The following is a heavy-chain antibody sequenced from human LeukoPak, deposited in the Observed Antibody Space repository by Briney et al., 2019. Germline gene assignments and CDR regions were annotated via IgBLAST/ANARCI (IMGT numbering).Heavy chain of an antibody. CDR3: ARENKQQGFDP. CDR1: GGSISSYY. CDR2: IYYSGST. Sequence: SETLSLTCTVSGGSISSYYWSWIRQPPGKGLEWIGHIYYSGSTNYNPSLKSRVTISVDTSKNQFSLKLSSVTAADTAVYYCARENKQQGFDPWSQGTLVTVSS. J-gene: IGHJ5*02. V-gene: IGHV4-59*01. D-gene: IGHD6-13*01.